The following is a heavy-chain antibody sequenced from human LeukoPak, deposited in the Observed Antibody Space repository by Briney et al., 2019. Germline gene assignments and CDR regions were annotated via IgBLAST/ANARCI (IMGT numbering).Heavy chain of an antibody. CDR2: ISSSSSYI. V-gene: IGHV3-21*01. Sequence: GGSLRLSCAASGFTFSSYSMNWVRQAPGKGLEWVSSISSSSSYIYYADSVKGRFTISRDNAKNSLYLQMNSLRAEDTAVYYRARAPCSGGSCYVPRGVDYWGQGTLVTVSS. CDR1: GFTFSSYS. CDR3: ARAPCSGGSCYVPRGVDY. D-gene: IGHD2-15*01. J-gene: IGHJ4*02.